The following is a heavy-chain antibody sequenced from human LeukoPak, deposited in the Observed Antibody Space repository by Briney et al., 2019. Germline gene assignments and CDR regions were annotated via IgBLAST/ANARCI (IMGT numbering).Heavy chain of an antibody. CDR3: ARQTAMGRSGDY. CDR1: GYSFTSYW. Sequence: GESLKISCKASGYSFTSYWIGWVRHMPGKGLEWKGIIDPSDSETRYTPSFQGQVTISVDKSLTTAYLQWNSLKASDTAMYYCARQTAMGRSGDYWGQGTLVTVSS. D-gene: IGHD7-27*01. CDR2: IDPSDSET. V-gene: IGHV5-51*01. J-gene: IGHJ4*02.